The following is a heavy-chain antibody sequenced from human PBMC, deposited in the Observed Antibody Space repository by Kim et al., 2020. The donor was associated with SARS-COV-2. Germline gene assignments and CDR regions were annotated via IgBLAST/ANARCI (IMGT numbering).Heavy chain of an antibody. D-gene: IGHD3-22*01. Sequence: GGSLRLSCAASGFTFSDYYMSWIRQAPGKGLEWVSYISSSSSYTNYADSVKGRFTISRDNAKNSLYLQMNSLRAEDTAVYYCARVKGYYDSSGYYATDWYFDLWGRGTLVTVSS. CDR2: ISSSSSYT. CDR1: GFTFSDYY. CDR3: ARVKGYYDSSGYYATDWYFDL. V-gene: IGHV3-11*06. J-gene: IGHJ2*01.